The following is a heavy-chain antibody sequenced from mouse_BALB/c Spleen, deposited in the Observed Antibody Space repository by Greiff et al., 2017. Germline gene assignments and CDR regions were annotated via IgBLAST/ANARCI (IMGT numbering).Heavy chain of an antibody. CDR2: IDPSDSYT. Sequence: VQLQQPGAELVKPGASVKLSCKASGYTFTSYWMHWVKQRPGQGLEWIGEIDPSDSYTNYNQKFKGKATLTVDKSSSTAYMQLSSLTSEDSAVYYCARSYYRVMDYWGQGTSVTVSS. CDR3: ARSYYRVMDY. J-gene: IGHJ4*01. CDR1: GYTFTSYW. D-gene: IGHD2-14*01. V-gene: IGHV1-69*02.